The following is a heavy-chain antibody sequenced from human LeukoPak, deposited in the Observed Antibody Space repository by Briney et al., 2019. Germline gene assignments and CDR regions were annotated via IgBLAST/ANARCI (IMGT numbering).Heavy chain of an antibody. CDR1: GGSISSSSYY. CDR3: ARHLDYSGSGTYFDY. CDR2: IYYSGST. V-gene: IGHV4-39*01. D-gene: IGHD3-10*01. J-gene: IGHJ4*02. Sequence: SETLSLTCTVSGGSISSSSYYWGWIRQPPGKGLEWIGSIYYSGSTYYNPSLKSRVTISVDTSKNQFSLKLNSVTAADTAVYYCARHLDYSGSGTYFDYWGQGTLVTVSS.